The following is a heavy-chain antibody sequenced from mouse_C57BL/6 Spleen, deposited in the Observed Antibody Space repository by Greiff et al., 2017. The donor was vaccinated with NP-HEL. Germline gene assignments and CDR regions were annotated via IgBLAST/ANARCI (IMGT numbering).Heavy chain of an antibody. Sequence: VKVVESGPGLVAPSQSLSITCTVSGFSLTSYAISWVRQPPGKGLEWLGVIWTGGGTNYNSALKSRLSISKDNSKSQVFLKMNSLQTDDTARYYCARNRDGPAWFAYWGQGTLVTVSA. D-gene: IGHD2-3*01. CDR2: IWTGGGT. CDR1: GFSLTSYA. J-gene: IGHJ3*01. V-gene: IGHV2-9-1*01. CDR3: ARNRDGPAWFAY.